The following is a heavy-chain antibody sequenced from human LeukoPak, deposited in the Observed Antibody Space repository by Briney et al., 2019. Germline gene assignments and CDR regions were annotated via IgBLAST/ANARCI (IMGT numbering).Heavy chain of an antibody. V-gene: IGHV3-23*01. CDR2: LRGNGGA. CDR1: GFTFSSYA. Sequence: PGGSLTLSCVASGFTFSSYAMSWVRETPARGLEWVSSLRGNGGAFYADSVKGRFTLSRDESRNTVYLQLNKLRVEDTAIYYCAKASWVSTADAVLWGQGTLVTVSS. CDR3: AKASWVSTADAVL. D-gene: IGHD3-16*01. J-gene: IGHJ4*02.